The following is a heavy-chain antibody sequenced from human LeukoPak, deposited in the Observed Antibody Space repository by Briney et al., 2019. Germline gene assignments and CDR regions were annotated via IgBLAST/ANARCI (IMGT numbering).Heavy chain of an antibody. V-gene: IGHV3-23*01. Sequence: GGSLRLSYAASGFTFTDSAVSWVRQSPGEGLKWVSSISDTGGRTYYADSVKGRFTITRDNSRNIVNLQMNTLTAGDTARYYCAKGGQDFDFWRFDLWGQGILVTVSS. CDR2: ISDTGGRT. CDR3: AKGGQDFDFWRFDL. CDR1: GFTFTDSA. D-gene: IGHD3-3*01. J-gene: IGHJ5*02.